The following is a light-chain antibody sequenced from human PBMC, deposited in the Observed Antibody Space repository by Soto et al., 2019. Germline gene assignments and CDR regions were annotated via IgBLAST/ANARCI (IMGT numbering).Light chain of an antibody. CDR2: AAS. V-gene: IGKV1-5*01. J-gene: IGKJ1*01. Sequence: DIHMTQSPSTLSASVGDTVTVTCRASQSVSGWLAWYQQKPGEAPKLLIYAASSLQSGVPSRFSGSGSGTEFTLTISSLKPEEFATYYCQHYNRDSPWTIGQGTKVDIK. CDR1: QSVSGW. CDR3: QHYNRDSPWT.